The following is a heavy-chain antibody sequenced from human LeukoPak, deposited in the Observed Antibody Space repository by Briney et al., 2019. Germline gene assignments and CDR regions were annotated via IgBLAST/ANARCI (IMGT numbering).Heavy chain of an antibody. CDR1: GYTFTDYY. CDR2: INPNSGGT. D-gene: IGHD3-22*01. V-gene: IGHV1-2*02. CDR3: ARDLFPDYYDSSGSPLDI. Sequence: GASVKVSCKASGYTFTDYYMHWVRQAPGQGLEWMGWINPNSGGTNYAQKFQGRVTMTRDTSISTAYMELSRLRSDDTAVYYCARDLFPDYYDSSGSPLDIWGQGTMVTVSS. J-gene: IGHJ3*02.